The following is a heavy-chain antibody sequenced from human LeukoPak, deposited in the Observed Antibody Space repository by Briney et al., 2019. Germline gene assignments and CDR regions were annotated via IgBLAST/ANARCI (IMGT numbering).Heavy chain of an antibody. D-gene: IGHD3-16*01. CDR2: IYSGGTT. CDR3: AAFTGGTRGFDY. Sequence: GGSLRLSSAASGFTVSTNFMTSVRQAPRKGLEWVSVIYSGGTTYYADSVKGRFTISRDNSKNTLYLQMNSLRAEDTAVYYCAAFTGGTRGFDYWGQGTLVTVSS. CDR1: GFTVSTNF. J-gene: IGHJ4*02. V-gene: IGHV3-53*01.